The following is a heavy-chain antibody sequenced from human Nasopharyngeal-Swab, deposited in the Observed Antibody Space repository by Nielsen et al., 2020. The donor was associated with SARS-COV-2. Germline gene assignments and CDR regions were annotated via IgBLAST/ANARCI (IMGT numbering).Heavy chain of an antibody. CDR1: GYTFNNYS. D-gene: IGHD2-2*01. J-gene: IGHJ4*02. CDR3: ASGRVVPAAMPNY. Sequence: ASVKVSCKASGYTFNNYSMHWVRQPPGQRLEWMGWIIAGTGNTKYSQKFQGRVTITRDTSASTAYMDLSSLRSEDTAVYYCASGRVVPAAMPNYWGQGTLVTVSS. CDR2: IIAGTGNT. V-gene: IGHV1-3*01.